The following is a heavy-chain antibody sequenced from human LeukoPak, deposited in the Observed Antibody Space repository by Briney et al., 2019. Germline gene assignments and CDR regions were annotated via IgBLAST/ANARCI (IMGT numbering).Heavy chain of an antibody. CDR2: ISYDGSNK. J-gene: IGHJ4*02. D-gene: IGHD4-23*01. V-gene: IGHV3-30*03. CDR1: GFTFSSYG. CDR3: ATGKVDY. Sequence: GGSLRLSCAASGFTFSSYGMHSVREAPGKGLEWVAVISYDGSNKYYADSVKGRFTISRDNSKNTLYLQMNSLRAEDTAVYYCATGKVDYWGQGTLVTVSS.